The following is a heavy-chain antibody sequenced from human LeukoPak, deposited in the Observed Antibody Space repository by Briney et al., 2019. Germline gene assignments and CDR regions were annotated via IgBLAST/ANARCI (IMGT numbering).Heavy chain of an antibody. D-gene: IGHD6-19*01. CDR2: ISSSGSTI. J-gene: IGHJ4*02. V-gene: IGHV3-48*01. CDR1: GFTVGSNY. Sequence: PGGSLRLSCAASGFTVGSNYMSWVRQAPGKGLEWVSYISSSGSTIYYADSVKGRFTISRDNSKNTLYLQMNSLRAEDPAVYYCARRSGIAVAGAFDYWGQGTLVTVSS. CDR3: ARRSGIAVAGAFDY.